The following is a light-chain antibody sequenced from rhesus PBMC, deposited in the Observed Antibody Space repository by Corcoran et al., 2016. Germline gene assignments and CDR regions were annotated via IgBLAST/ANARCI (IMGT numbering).Light chain of an antibody. V-gene: IGKV3S9*01. J-gene: IGKJ4*01. Sequence: EIVMTQSPATLSLSPGERATLSCRASQSVSSYVAWYPQKPEQAPRLLIYGASSRATAIPDRFSGSGAGTDFTLPISSLEPEDFAVYYCQQSSNWPALIFGGGTKVEIK. CDR2: GAS. CDR1: QSVSSY. CDR3: QQSSNWPALI.